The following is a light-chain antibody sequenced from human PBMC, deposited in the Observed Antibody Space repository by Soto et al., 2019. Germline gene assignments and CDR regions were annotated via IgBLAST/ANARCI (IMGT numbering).Light chain of an antibody. CDR3: AAWDDSLSVRYV. Sequence: QSVLTQPPSASGTPGQRVTISCSGSSSNIGSNYVYWYQQLPGTAPKLLIYRNNQRPSGVPDRLSGSKSGTSASLAISGLRSEDEADYYCAAWDDSLSVRYVLGTGTKVTVL. CDR2: RNN. J-gene: IGLJ1*01. V-gene: IGLV1-47*01. CDR1: SSNIGSNY.